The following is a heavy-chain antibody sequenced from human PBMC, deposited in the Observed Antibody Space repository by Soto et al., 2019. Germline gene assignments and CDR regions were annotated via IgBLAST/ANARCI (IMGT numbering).Heavy chain of an antibody. D-gene: IGHD6-6*01. CDR3: AGGIAARPLGX. V-gene: IGHV4-30-2*01. CDR2: IYHSGST. CDR1: GGSISSGGYS. J-gene: IGHJ4*02. Sequence: SSETLSLTCAVSGGSISSGGYSWSWIRQPPGRGLEWIGYIYHSGSTYYNPSLKSRVTISVDRSKNQFSLKLSSVTAADTAVYYCAGGIAARPLGXWGQGTLVTVSS.